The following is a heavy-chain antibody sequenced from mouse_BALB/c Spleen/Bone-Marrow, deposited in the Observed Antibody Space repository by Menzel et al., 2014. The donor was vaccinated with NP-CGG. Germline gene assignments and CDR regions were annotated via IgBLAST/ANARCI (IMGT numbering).Heavy chain of an antibody. CDR2: IVPSSDYT. J-gene: IGHJ3*01. CDR3: AGEGRGGAWFAY. Sequence: QVQLQQSGAELARPGASVKMSCKASGYTFTSYTMQWIRQRPGQGLEWIGYIVPSSDYTNYNQNFKDKATLTADKSSSTACRQLKSLTSEEFAVYYWAGEGRGGAWFAYWGQGTLVTVSA. D-gene: IGHD1-1*02. CDR1: GYTFTSYT. V-gene: IGHV1-4*01.